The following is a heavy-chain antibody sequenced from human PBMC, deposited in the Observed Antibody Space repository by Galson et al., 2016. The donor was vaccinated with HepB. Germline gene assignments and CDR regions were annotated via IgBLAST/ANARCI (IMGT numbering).Heavy chain of an antibody. J-gene: IGHJ4*02. Sequence: SLRLSCAASGFTFTEYYMTWIRQAPGKGLEWLSYLSPSTRYTNSADSVKGRFTIFRDNAKNSVYLQMNSLRADDTAMFYCARIAADGSTFDYWGQGTLVTVSS. D-gene: IGHD6-13*01. V-gene: IGHV3-11*03. CDR3: ARIAADGSTFDY. CDR1: GFTFTEYY. CDR2: LSPSTRYT.